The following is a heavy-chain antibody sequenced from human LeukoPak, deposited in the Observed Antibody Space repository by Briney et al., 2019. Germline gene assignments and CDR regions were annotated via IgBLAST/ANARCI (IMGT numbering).Heavy chain of an antibody. V-gene: IGHV3-74*01. D-gene: IGHD2-15*01. Sequence: GGSLRLSCAASGFTFSSYWMHWVRQAPGKGLVWVSRINSDGSSTSYADSVKGRLTISRDNAKNTLYLQMNSLRAEDTAVYYCARAGYCSGGSCKRAPYYFDYWGQGTLVTVSS. CDR2: INSDGSST. J-gene: IGHJ4*02. CDR3: ARAGYCSGGSCKRAPYYFDY. CDR1: GFTFSSYW.